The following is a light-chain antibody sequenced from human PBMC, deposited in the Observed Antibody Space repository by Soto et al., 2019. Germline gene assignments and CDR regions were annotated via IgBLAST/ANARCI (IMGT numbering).Light chain of an antibody. CDR1: SSDVGSYNL. Sequence: QSVLTQPASVSGSPGQSITISCTGTSSDVGSYNLVSWYQQHPGKAPKLMIYEGSKRPSGVSNRFSGSKSGNTASLTISGLQAEDEADYYCCSYAGSSNVVFGGGPKLTVL. CDR3: CSYAGSSNVV. V-gene: IGLV2-23*01. J-gene: IGLJ2*01. CDR2: EGS.